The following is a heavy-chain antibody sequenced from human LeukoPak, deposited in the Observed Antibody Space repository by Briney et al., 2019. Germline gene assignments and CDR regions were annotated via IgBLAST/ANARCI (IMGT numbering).Heavy chain of an antibody. J-gene: IGHJ5*02. CDR2: IYSAGNT. V-gene: IGHV3-66*02. Sequence: GGSLRLSCAASGFTVSSYYMNWVRQAPGKGLEWVSVIYSAGNTYYADSVKSRFTISRDNSKNTLFLQMDSLRAEDTAVYYCARAREYLAVDLWGQGTQVTVSS. CDR3: ARAREYLAVDL. D-gene: IGHD2/OR15-2a*01. CDR1: GFTVSSYY.